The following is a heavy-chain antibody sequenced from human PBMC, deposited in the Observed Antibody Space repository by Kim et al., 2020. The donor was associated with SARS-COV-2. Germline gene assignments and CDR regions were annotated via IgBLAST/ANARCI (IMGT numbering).Heavy chain of an antibody. CDR1: GGTFSSYA. Sequence: SVKVSCKASGGTFSSYAISWVRQAPGQGLEWMGGIIPIFGTANYAQKFQGRVTITADESTSTAYMELSSLRSEDTAVYYCARDPYYYDSISPPDWGQGTLVTVSS. V-gene: IGHV1-69*13. J-gene: IGHJ4*02. CDR2: IIPIFGTA. CDR3: ARDPYYYDSISPPD. D-gene: IGHD3-22*01.